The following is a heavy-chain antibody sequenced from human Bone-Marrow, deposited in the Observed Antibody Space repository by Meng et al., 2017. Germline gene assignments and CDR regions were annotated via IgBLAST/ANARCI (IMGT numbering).Heavy chain of an antibody. Sequence: SETLSLTCTVSGGSISSYYWSWIRQPPGKGLEWIGYIYYSGSTNYNPSLKSRVTISVDTSKNQFSLKLSSVTAADMAVYYCARVPSTVRGALDYFDYWGQGTLVTVSS. CDR1: GGSISSYY. CDR3: ARVPSTVRGALDYFDY. J-gene: IGHJ4*02. V-gene: IGHV4-59*01. CDR2: IYYSGST. D-gene: IGHD3-10*02.